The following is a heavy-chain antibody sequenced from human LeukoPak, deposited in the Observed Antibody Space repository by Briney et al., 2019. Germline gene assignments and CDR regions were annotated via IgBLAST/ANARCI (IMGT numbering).Heavy chain of an antibody. V-gene: IGHV3-33*08. CDR1: GFTFSTYW. D-gene: IGHD6-13*01. CDR2: IWYDGSNK. J-gene: IGHJ4*02. CDR3: ARDPPHYSSSWYYFDY. Sequence: GGSLRLSCAASGFTFSTYWMHWVRQAPGKGLEWVAVIWYDGSNKYYADSVKGRFTISRDYSKNTLYLQMNSLRAEDTALYYCARDPPHYSSSWYYFDYWGQGTLATVSS.